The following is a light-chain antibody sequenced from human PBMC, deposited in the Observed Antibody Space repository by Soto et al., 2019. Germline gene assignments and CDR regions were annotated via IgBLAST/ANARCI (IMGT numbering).Light chain of an antibody. CDR3: QQYENFPIT. J-gene: IGKJ5*01. CDR2: EAS. Sequence: DIQMTQSPSSLSASVGDRVTITCQASHDIRKYLNWYQQKPGKAPRLLIYEASNMEKGVPSRFTGSGSGTDFILTISSLQPEDIATYYCQQYENFPITFGQGTRLEIK. V-gene: IGKV1-33*01. CDR1: HDIRKY.